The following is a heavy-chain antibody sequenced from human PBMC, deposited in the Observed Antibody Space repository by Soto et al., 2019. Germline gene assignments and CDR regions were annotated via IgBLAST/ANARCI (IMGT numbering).Heavy chain of an antibody. Sequence: GASVKVSCKASGYTFTSYGISCVRQAPGQGLEWMGWISAYNGNTNYAQKLQDRVTMTTDTSTSTAYMELRSLRSDDTAVYYCARSAQGYCTNGVCYREYYYYYGMDVWGQGTTVTVSS. V-gene: IGHV1-18*04. CDR2: ISAYNGNT. D-gene: IGHD2-8*01. CDR1: GYTFTSYG. J-gene: IGHJ6*02. CDR3: ARSAQGYCTNGVCYREYYYYYGMDV.